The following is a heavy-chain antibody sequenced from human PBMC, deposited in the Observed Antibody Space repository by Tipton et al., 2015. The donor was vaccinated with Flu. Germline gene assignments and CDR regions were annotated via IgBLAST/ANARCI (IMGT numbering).Heavy chain of an antibody. D-gene: IGHD3-10*01. CDR3: VREIGGKGGY. Sequence: SLRLSCIGSGFTFSSYWMTWVRQAPGKGLEWVANIKHDGSVIYYVDSVKGRFTISRDNAKNSLFLQMNSLGAGDTARYYCVREIGGKGGYWGQGTLVTVSS. V-gene: IGHV3-7*01. J-gene: IGHJ4*02. CDR2: IKHDGSVI. CDR1: GFTFSSYW.